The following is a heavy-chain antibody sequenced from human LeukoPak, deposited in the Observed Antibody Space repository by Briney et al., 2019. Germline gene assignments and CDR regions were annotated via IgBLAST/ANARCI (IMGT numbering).Heavy chain of an antibody. J-gene: IGHJ4*02. CDR3: ARQISGLWFGVFDY. CDR2: ISSSSSTI. D-gene: IGHD3-10*01. CDR1: GFTFSSYW. Sequence: GGSLRLSCAASGFTFSSYWMNWARQAPGKGLEWVSYISSSSSTIYYADSVKGRFTISRDNAKNSLYLQMNSLRDEDTAVYYCARQISGLWFGVFDYWGQGTLVTVSS. V-gene: IGHV3-48*02.